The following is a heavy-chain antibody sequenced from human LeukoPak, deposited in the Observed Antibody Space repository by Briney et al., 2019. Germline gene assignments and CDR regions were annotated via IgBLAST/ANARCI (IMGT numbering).Heavy chain of an antibody. D-gene: IGHD3-10*01. CDR3: ARGPRNTYYYGSGSYLYYFDY. V-gene: IGHV4-31*11. CDR2: IYYSGST. CDR1: GGSISSGAYY. J-gene: IGHJ4*02. Sequence: SETRSLTCAVSGGSISSGAYYWSWIRQHPGKGLEWIGYIYYSGSTYYNPSLKSRVTISVDTSKNQFSLKLSSVTAADTAVYYCARGPRNTYYYGSGSYLYYFDYWGQGTLVTVSS.